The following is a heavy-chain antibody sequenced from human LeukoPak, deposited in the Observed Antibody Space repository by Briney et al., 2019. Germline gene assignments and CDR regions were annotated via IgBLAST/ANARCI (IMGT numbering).Heavy chain of an antibody. D-gene: IGHD5-18*01. CDR2: IDTAGDT. V-gene: IGHV3-13*01. CDR1: GFTFSSYD. CDR3: ARVFRRYSYGSNYFDY. Sequence: AGGSLRLSCAASGFTFSSYDMHWVRQATGRGLEWVSAIDTAGDTYYPGSVKGRFTISRENAKNSLYLQMNSLRAGDTAVYYCARVFRRYSYGSNYFDYWGQGTLVTVSS. J-gene: IGHJ4*02.